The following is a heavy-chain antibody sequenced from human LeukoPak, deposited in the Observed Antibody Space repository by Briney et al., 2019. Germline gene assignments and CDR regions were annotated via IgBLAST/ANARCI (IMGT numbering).Heavy chain of an antibody. V-gene: IGHV1-2*02. CDR1: GYTFTSYG. J-gene: IGHJ5*02. D-gene: IGHD3-22*01. CDR2: INPNSGGT. CDR3: ARDGMNYYDSSGYPNWFDP. Sequence: ASVKVSCKASGYTFTSYGISWVRQAPGQGLEWMGWINPNSGGTNYAQKFQGGVTMTRDTSISTAYMELSRLRSDDTAVYYCARDGMNYYDSSGYPNWFDPWGQGTLVTVSS.